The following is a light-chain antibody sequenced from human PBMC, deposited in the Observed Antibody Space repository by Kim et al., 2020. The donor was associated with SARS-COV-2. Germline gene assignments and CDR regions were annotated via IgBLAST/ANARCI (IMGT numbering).Light chain of an antibody. J-gene: IGLJ3*02. Sequence: GQSVTISCTGTSRDVGNYKRVSWDQQPPGTAPKLLISEVSNRPSGVPDRFSGSKSGKTASLTISGLQAEDEADYYCSSYTSTSTMVFGGGTKVTVL. CDR1: SRDVGNYKR. CDR2: EVS. CDR3: SSYTSTSTMV. V-gene: IGLV2-18*02.